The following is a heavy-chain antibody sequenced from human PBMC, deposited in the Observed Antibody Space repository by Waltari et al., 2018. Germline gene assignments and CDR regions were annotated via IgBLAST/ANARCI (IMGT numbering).Heavy chain of an antibody. CDR3: VRGRRDAYNSPPYYFDL. Sequence: EVQLVESGGGLIRPGGSLRLSCAASGFSVTTYYMAWVRQAPGQGLRWVSILYVGSDTFYADSVKGRFTLARDNSKNTVSLQMSSRRAEDTAVYYCVRGRRDAYNSPPYYFDLWGRGTLVAVSS. CDR1: GFSVTTYY. V-gene: IGHV3-53*01. CDR2: LYVGSDT. J-gene: IGHJ2*01. D-gene: IGHD1-1*01.